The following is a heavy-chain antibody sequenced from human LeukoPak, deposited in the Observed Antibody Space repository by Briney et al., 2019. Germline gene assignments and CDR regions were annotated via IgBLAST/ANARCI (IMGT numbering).Heavy chain of an antibody. CDR3: AKGSYYDSSGSFYFDY. Sequence: GGSLRLSCAASGFTFSSYAMSWVRQAPGKGLEWVSGISGSGDNTYYVDSVKGRFTISRDNSKNTLYVQVSSLGTEDTAAYYCAKGSYYDSSGSFYFDYWGQGTLVTVSS. CDR2: ISGSGDNT. CDR1: GFTFSSYA. D-gene: IGHD3-22*01. J-gene: IGHJ4*02. V-gene: IGHV3-23*01.